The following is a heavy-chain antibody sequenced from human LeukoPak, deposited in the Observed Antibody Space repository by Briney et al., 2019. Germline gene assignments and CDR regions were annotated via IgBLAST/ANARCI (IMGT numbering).Heavy chain of an antibody. Sequence: SETLSLTCTVSGGSISSSSYYWGWIRQPPGKGLEWIGSIYYSGSTHYNPSLKSRVTISVDASKNQFSLKLSSVTAADTAVYYCARVEFGVVISWPSPNWFDPWGQGTLVTVSS. V-gene: IGHV4-39*07. CDR1: GGSISSSSYY. CDR3: ARVEFGVVISWPSPNWFDP. J-gene: IGHJ5*02. CDR2: IYYSGST. D-gene: IGHD3-3*01.